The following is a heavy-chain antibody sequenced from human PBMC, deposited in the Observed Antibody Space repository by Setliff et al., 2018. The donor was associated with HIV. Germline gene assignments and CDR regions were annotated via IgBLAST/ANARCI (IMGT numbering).Heavy chain of an antibody. V-gene: IGHV4-39*01. Sequence: PSETLSLTCTVSGGSISSYYWGWIRQPPGKGLEWIGSMYYSGSTYYNPSLKSRVTISVDTSKNQFSLKLSSVTAADTAVYYCARHDANYAPFDPWGQGTLVTVSS. D-gene: IGHD1-7*01. CDR3: ARHDANYAPFDP. J-gene: IGHJ5*02. CDR1: GGSISSYY. CDR2: MYYSGST.